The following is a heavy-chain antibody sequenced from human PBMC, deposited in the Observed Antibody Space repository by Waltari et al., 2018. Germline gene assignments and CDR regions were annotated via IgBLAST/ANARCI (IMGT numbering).Heavy chain of an antibody. CDR2: VWDDESQK. CDR3: ARENNVGSSPADV. J-gene: IGHJ6*02. CDR1: GFTFSSYG. D-gene: IGHD1-20*01. V-gene: IGHV3-33*01. Sequence: QVQLVESGGGVVQPGRSLRLSCAASGFTFSSYGMHGVRQAPGKGLEWVAVVWDDESQKYYADSLKGRFTISRDNSKNTLYLQMNSLRAEDTAVYYCARENNVGSSPADVWGQGTTVTVSS.